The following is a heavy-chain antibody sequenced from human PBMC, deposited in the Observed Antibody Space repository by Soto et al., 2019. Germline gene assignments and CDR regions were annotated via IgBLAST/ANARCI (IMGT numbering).Heavy chain of an antibody. Sequence: SCKASGYTFSSYAMHWVRQAPGKGRGGGAVISYDGSNKSYADSVKGRFTISRDNSKNTLYLQMNSLRAEDTAVYYCARDRNYYDSSKSRDYYYGMDVWGQGTTVTVSS. V-gene: IGHV3-30-3*01. J-gene: IGHJ6*02. D-gene: IGHD3-22*01. CDR2: ISYDGSNK. CDR3: ARDRNYYDSSKSRDYYYGMDV. CDR1: GYTFSSYA.